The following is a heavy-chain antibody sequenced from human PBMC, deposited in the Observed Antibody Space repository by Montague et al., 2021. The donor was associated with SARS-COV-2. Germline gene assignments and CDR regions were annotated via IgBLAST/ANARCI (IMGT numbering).Heavy chain of an antibody. CDR1: GFTFNSYA. D-gene: IGHD2-2*01. CDR2: ISGSGNNA. J-gene: IGHJ3*02. Sequence: SLRLSCAASGFTFNSYAMTWVRQAPGKGLEWVSSISGSGNNAFFADSVKGRFTISRDNSENTLYLQMNSLTAEDTVVYYCAKVLRRYQLLTDAFDIWGQGTMVTVSS. CDR3: AKVLRRYQLLTDAFDI. V-gene: IGHV3-23*01.